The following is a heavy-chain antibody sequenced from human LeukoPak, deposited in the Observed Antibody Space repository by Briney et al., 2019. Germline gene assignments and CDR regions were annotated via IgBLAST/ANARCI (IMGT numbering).Heavy chain of an antibody. D-gene: IGHD5-24*01. CDR2: IKTKTEGGTT. CDR3: AWRYNAY. Sequence: GGSLIRLCAASGFTFSGAYRSWVRQAPGKGPEWIGRIKTKTEGGTTDYAEPVKGRFTISRDDSKNTLHLQMNSLKTEDTAVYYCAWRYNAYWGQGRLPTVSS. J-gene: IGHJ1*01. CDR1: GFTFSGAY. V-gene: IGHV3-15*01.